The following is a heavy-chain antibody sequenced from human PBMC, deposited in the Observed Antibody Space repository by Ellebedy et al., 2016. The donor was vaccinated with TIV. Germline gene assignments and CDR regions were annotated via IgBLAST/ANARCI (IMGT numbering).Heavy chain of an antibody. Sequence: GSLRLXXAVYGGSFSGYYWSWIRQPPGKGLEWIGYIFYSGSTNYNPSLKSRVTISVDTSKNQFSLRLSSVTAADTAVYYCARGGLGMDFDYWGQGTLVTVSS. CDR2: IFYSGST. D-gene: IGHD7-27*01. J-gene: IGHJ4*02. CDR1: GGSFSGYY. CDR3: ARGGLGMDFDY. V-gene: IGHV4-59*01.